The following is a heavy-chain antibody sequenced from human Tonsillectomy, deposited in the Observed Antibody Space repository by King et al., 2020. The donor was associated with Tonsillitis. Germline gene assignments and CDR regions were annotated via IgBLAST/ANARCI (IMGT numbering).Heavy chain of an antibody. CDR2: ISSSSSYT. J-gene: IGHJ6*04. CDR1: GFTFSDYY. D-gene: IGHD3-22*01. V-gene: IGHV3-11*05. CDR3: ATDSDYYDSSEYLGMDV. Sequence: VQLVESGGGLVKPGGSLRLSCAASGFTFSDYYMTWIRQAPGKGLEWLSYISSSSSYTNYADSVKGRFTISRDNAKNSLYLQMNSLRAEDTAVYYCATDSDYYDSSEYLGMDVWGKGTTVTVSS.